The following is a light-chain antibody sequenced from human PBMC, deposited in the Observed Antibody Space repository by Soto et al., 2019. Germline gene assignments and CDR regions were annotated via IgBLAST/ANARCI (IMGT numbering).Light chain of an antibody. CDR2: LNSDGSH. CDR1: SGHSSYA. CDR3: QTWGTGIVV. V-gene: IGLV4-69*01. J-gene: IGLJ2*01. Sequence: QLVLTQSXSASXSLGAXVKLXCTLSSGHSSYAIAWHQQQPEKGPRYLMKLNSDGSHSKGDGIPDRFSGSSSGAERYLTISSLQSEDEADYYCQTWGTGIVVFGGGTKVTVL.